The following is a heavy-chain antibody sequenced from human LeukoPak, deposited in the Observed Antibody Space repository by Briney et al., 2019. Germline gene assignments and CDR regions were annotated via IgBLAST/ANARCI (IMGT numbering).Heavy chain of an antibody. CDR2: ISYDGSKK. J-gene: IGHJ4*02. CDR1: GFTFSSYA. CDR3: ARGFGYYYGSGTPRGPSFDY. D-gene: IGHD3-10*01. V-gene: IGHV3-30-3*01. Sequence: PGGSLRLSCAASGFTFSSYAMHWVRQAPGKGLEWVAVISYDGSKKYYADSVKGRFTISRDNSKDTLYLQMNSLRAEDTAIYYCARGFGYYYGSGTPRGPSFDYWGQGTLVTVSS.